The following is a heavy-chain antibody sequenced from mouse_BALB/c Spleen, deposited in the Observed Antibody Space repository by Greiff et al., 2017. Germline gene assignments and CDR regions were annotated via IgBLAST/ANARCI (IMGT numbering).Heavy chain of an antibody. V-gene: IGHV5-6-5*01. J-gene: IGHJ1*01. CDR2: ISSGGST. D-gene: IGHD6-1*01. CDR3: ARGPLWYFDV. Sequence: EVKLVESGGGLVKPGGSLKLSCAASGFTFSSYAMSWVRQTPEKRLEWVASISSGGSTYYPDSVKGRFTISRDNARNILYLQMSSLRSEDTAMYYCARGPLWYFDVWGAGTTVTVSS. CDR1: GFTFSSYA.